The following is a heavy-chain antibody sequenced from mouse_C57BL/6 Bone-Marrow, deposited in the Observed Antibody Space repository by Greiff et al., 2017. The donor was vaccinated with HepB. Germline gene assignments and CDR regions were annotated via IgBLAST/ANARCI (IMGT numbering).Heavy chain of an antibody. CDR3: ARSADYYGFAY. J-gene: IGHJ3*01. CDR2: INPNNGGT. CDR1: GYTFTDYN. D-gene: IGHD1-1*01. V-gene: IGHV1-18*01. Sequence: EVQLQQSGPELVKPGASVKIPCKASGYTFTDYNMDWVKQSHGKSLEWIGDINPNNGGTIYNQKFKGKATLTVDKSSSTAYMELRSLTSEDTAVYYCARSADYYGFAYWGQGTLVTVSA.